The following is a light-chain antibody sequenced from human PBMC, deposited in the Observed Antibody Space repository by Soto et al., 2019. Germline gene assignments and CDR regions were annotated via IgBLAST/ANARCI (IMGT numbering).Light chain of an antibody. CDR2: EVS. V-gene: IGLV2-14*01. CDR3: TSYTSSNTPV. Sequence: QSVLTQPSSLSGSPGQAITISCTGTISDVGGYNYVSWYQQHPGKAPKLMIYEVSNRPSGVSDRFSGSKSGNTASLTISGLQAEDEADYYCTSYTSSNTPVFGTGTKVTVL. J-gene: IGLJ1*01. CDR1: ISDVGGYNY.